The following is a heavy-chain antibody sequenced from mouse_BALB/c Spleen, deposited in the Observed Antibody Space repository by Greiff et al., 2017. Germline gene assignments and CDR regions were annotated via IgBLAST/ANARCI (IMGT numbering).Heavy chain of an antibody. J-gene: IGHJ2*01. V-gene: IGHV1-54*01. Sequence: QVQLQQSGAELVRPGTSVKVSCKASGYAFTNYLIEWVKQRPGQGLEWIGVINPGSGGTNYNEKFKGKATLTADKSSSTAYMQLSSLTSDDSAVYFCARNYYGSDDWGQGTTLTVSS. CDR2: INPGSGGT. CDR3: ARNYYGSDD. CDR1: GYAFTNYL. D-gene: IGHD1-1*01.